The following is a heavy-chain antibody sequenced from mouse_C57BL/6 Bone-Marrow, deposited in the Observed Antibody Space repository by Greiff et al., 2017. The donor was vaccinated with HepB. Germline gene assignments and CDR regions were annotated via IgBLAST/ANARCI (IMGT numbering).Heavy chain of an antibody. J-gene: IGHJ1*03. V-gene: IGHV1-69*01. CDR3: ARDYGSSFPWYFDV. CDR2: IDPSDSYT. Sequence: QVQLQQSGAELVMPGASVKLSCKASGYTFTSYWMHWVKQRPGQGLEWIGEIDPSDSYTNYNQKFKGKSTLTVDKSSSTAYMQLSSLTSEDSAVYYCARDYGSSFPWYFDVWGTGTTVTVSS. D-gene: IGHD1-1*01. CDR1: GYTFTSYW.